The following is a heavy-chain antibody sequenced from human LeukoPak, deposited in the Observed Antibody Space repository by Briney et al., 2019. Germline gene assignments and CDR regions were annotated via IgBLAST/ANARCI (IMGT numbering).Heavy chain of an antibody. J-gene: IGHJ6*02. Sequence: ASVKVSCKVSGYTLTELSMDWVRQAPGKGLEWMGGFDPEDGETIYAQKFQGRVTMTEDTSTDTAYMELSSLRSEDAAVYYCTEHPDSSSELQDYYYGMDVWGQGTTVTVSS. D-gene: IGHD6-13*01. V-gene: IGHV1-24*01. CDR3: TEHPDSSSELQDYYYGMDV. CDR1: GYTLTELS. CDR2: FDPEDGET.